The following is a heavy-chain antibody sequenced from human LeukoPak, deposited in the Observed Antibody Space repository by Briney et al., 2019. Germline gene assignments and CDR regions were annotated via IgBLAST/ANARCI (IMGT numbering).Heavy chain of an antibody. D-gene: IGHD6-13*01. J-gene: IGHJ4*02. CDR3: ARDVGAAGLYYFDY. CDR2: IYSGGST. CDR1: GFTVSSNY. Sequence: GGSLRLSRAASGFTVSSNYMSWVRQAPGKGLEWVSVIYSGGSTYYADSVKGRFTISRDNSKNTLYLQMNSLRAEDTAVYYCARDVGAAGLYYFDYWGQGTLVTVSS. V-gene: IGHV3-53*05.